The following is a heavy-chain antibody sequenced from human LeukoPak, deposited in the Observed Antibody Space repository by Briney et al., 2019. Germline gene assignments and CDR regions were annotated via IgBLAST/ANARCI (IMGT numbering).Heavy chain of an antibody. CDR3: ARDTWFGELLSYYFDY. V-gene: IGHV1-2*02. Sequence: ASVKVSCKASGYTFTGSYMHWVRQAPGQGLEWMGWFNPNSGGTNYAQKFQGRVTMTRDTSISTAYMELSRLTSDDTAVYYCARDTWFGELLSYYFDYWGQGTLVTVSS. D-gene: IGHD3-10*01. CDR2: FNPNSGGT. CDR1: GYTFTGSY. J-gene: IGHJ4*02.